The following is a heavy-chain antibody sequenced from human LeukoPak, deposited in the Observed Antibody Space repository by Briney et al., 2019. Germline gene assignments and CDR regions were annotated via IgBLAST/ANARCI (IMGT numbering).Heavy chain of an antibody. CDR3: ARQYSDILTGRSDSYFFDS. D-gene: IGHD3-9*01. V-gene: IGHV4-59*08. CDR1: GGSISGYY. Sequence: PSETLSLTRSVSGGSISGYYWSWIRQPPAKGLEGIGYLFYSGCTTYTPSLKSRVPLSVDTSKKQFSLKLSSVTAADTAVYYCARQYSDILTGRSDSYFFDSWGQGTLVTVSS. CDR2: LFYSGCT. J-gene: IGHJ4*02.